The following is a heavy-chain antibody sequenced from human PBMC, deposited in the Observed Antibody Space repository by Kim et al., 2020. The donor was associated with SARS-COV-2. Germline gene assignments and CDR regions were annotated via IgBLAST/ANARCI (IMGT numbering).Heavy chain of an antibody. V-gene: IGHV4-34*01. D-gene: IGHD3-9*01. Sequence: RTNHNPSLQSRVTISVDTSKNQFSLKLSSVTAADTAVYYCARRLRYFDPLGQGTLVTVSS. J-gene: IGHJ5*02. CDR2: RT. CDR3: ARRLRYFDP.